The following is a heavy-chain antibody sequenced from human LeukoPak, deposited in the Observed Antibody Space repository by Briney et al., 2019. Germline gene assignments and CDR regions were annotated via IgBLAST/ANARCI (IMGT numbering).Heavy chain of an antibody. D-gene: IGHD3-16*02. CDR1: GFTFSNYN. CDR3: ARDDDYVWGSYRYIDY. V-gene: IGHV3-48*01. J-gene: IGHJ4*02. CDR2: ISSSSSTI. Sequence: GGSLRLSCAASGFTFSNYNMNWIRQAPGKGLEWVSYISSSSSTIYYADSVKGRFTISRDNAKNSLYLQMNSLRAEDTAVYYCARDDDYVWGSYRYIDYWGQGTLVTVSS.